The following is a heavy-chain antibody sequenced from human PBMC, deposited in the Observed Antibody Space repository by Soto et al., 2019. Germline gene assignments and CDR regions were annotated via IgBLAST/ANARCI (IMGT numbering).Heavy chain of an antibody. CDR3: ARELSTLARAYN. Sequence: DVHLVESGGGLVKPGGSLRLSCATSGYSFSSHNIYWFRQAPGKGLEWVSSIGTSDTSMYYADSVKGRFTVSRDDAKKSAYLQMDSLRVEDTATYYCARELSTLARAYNWGQGTLVTVSS. D-gene: IGHD3-10*01. J-gene: IGHJ4*02. V-gene: IGHV3-21*01. CDR2: IGTSDTSM. CDR1: GYSFSSHN.